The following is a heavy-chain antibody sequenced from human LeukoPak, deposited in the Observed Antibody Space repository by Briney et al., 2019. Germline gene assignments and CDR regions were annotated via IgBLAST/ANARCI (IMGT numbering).Heavy chain of an antibody. D-gene: IGHD5-12*01. Sequence: GGSLRLSCAASGFTFSSYAMTWVRQGPGEGVGWVSDISGGGGNTYYADSVKGRFTISRDNSKNTLYLQMHSLRAEDTAVYYCAIYSGYGTNAFDIWGQGTMVTVSS. CDR2: ISGGGGNT. V-gene: IGHV3-23*01. CDR3: AIYSGYGTNAFDI. J-gene: IGHJ3*02. CDR1: GFTFSSYA.